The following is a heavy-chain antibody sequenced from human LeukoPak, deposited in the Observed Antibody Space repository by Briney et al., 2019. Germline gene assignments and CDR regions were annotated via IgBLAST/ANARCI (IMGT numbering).Heavy chain of an antibody. CDR1: GYSFTDSW. CDR3: ARFRQSPCTGTNCYHYFDY. D-gene: IGHD2-2*01. J-gene: IGHJ4*02. V-gene: IGHV5-51*01. Sequence: GESLKISCKASGYSFTDSWIGWVRQMPGKGLEWMAIIYPSDSDIKYSPSFQGQVSISADKSISTTFLQWSSLKASDTAMYFCARFRQSPCTGTNCYHYFDYWGQGTLVTVSS. CDR2: IYPSDSDI.